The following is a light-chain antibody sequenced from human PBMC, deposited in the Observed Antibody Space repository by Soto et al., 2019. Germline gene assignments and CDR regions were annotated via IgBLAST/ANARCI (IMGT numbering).Light chain of an antibody. J-gene: IGKJ1*01. CDR2: SAS. CDR3: QQYNSYSTGGPAT. CDR1: QSISTW. V-gene: IGKV1-5*03. Sequence: DIQMTQSPSTLSASVGDRVTITCRASQSISTWLAWYQQKPGKAPKLLIYSASDLESGVPSRFSGSGFGTEFTLTITSLQPDDFATYYCQQYNSYSTGGPATFGQGTKVDIK.